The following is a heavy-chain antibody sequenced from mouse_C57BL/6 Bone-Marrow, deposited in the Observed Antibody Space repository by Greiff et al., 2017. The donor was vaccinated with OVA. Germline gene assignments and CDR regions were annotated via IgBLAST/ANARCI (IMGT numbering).Heavy chain of an antibody. CDR1: GYSITSGYY. Sequence: EVKLVESGPGLVKPSQSLSLTCSVTGYSITSGYYWNWIRQFPGNKLEWMGYISYDGSNNYNPSLKNRISITRDTSKNQFFLKLNSVTTEDTATYYCARDSNYLDYWGQGTTLTVSS. CDR3: ARDSNYLDY. V-gene: IGHV3-6*01. J-gene: IGHJ2*01. CDR2: ISYDGSN.